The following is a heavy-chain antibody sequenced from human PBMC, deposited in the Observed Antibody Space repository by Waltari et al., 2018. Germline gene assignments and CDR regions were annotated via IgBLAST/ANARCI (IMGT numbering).Heavy chain of an antibody. CDR2: IYYSGST. Sequence: QVQLQESGPGLVKPSETLSLTCTVSGGSISSYSWSWIRQPPGKGLEWIGYIYYSGSTNYNPSLKSRVTISVDTSKNQFSLKLSSVTAADTAVYYCARVDSSGYSYYFDYWGQGTLVTVSS. J-gene: IGHJ4*02. CDR3: ARVDSSGYSYYFDY. V-gene: IGHV4-59*01. D-gene: IGHD3-22*01. CDR1: GGSISSYS.